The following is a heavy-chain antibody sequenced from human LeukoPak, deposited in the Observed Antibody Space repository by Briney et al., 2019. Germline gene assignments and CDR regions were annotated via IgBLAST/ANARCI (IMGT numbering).Heavy chain of an antibody. Sequence: GGSLRLSCAASGFSFSDYGMHWVRQAPGKGLEWVALIWYDGTNKYYADSVKGRFTVSRDNSKNTLFLQMNRLRVEDTAVYYCATSYYDILTGPTELNYWGQGTLATVSS. D-gene: IGHD3-9*01. CDR2: IWYDGTNK. V-gene: IGHV3-33*01. CDR1: GFSFSDYG. CDR3: ATSYYDILTGPTELNY. J-gene: IGHJ4*01.